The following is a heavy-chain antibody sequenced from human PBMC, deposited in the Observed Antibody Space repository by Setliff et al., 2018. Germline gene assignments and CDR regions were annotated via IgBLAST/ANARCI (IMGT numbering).Heavy chain of an antibody. CDR3: ARAGPTVTFFRVLVISWWDP. V-gene: IGHV4-39*07. CDR1: DASIGGSGYY. Sequence: ASETLSLTCTVSDASIGGSGYYWGWIRQPPGKGPEWIGNIHYSGSTHYNPSLKSRVTISVDTSKNQFSLKLTSVTAADTATYYCARAGPTVTFFRVLVISWWDPWGQGSLVTVSS. CDR2: IHYSGST. J-gene: IGHJ5*02. D-gene: IGHD3-3*01.